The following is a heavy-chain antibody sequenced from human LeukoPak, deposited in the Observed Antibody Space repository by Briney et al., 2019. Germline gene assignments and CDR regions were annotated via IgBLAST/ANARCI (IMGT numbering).Heavy chain of an antibody. J-gene: IGHJ4*02. Sequence: ASVKVSCKASGGTFSSYAISWVRQAPGQGLEWMGGIIPIFGTANYAQKFQGRVTMTEDTSTDTAYMELSSLRSEDTAVYYCATCPNWGSGGYFDYWGQGTLVTVSS. V-gene: IGHV1-69*06. CDR2: IIPIFGTA. CDR3: ATCPNWGSGGYFDY. D-gene: IGHD7-27*01. CDR1: GGTFSSYA.